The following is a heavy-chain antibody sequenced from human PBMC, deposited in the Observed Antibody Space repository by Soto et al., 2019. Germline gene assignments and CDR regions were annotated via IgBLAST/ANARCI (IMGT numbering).Heavy chain of an antibody. J-gene: IGHJ4*02. Sequence: QVQLVQSGAEVKKPGASVKVSCKASGYTFTNYAISWVRQAPGQGLEWMGWISAYNGNTNYAQKLQGRATMTTDTSTSSASMELRSLRSDDTAVYYCARAWFGDFVYYFDYWGQGTLVTVSS. CDR2: ISAYNGNT. CDR1: GYTFTNYA. CDR3: ARAWFGDFVYYFDY. V-gene: IGHV1-18*01. D-gene: IGHD3-10*01.